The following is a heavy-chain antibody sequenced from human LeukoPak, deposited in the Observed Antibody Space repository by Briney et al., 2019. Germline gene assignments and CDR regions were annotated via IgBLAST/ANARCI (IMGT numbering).Heavy chain of an antibody. CDR1: GGSFSGYY. V-gene: IGHV4-34*01. D-gene: IGHD3-10*01. J-gene: IGHJ5*02. CDR3: ARRYGSGSYYNVYWFDP. CDR2: INHSGST. Sequence: SETLSLXCAVYGGSFSGYYWSWIRPPPGKGLESIGEINHSGSTNYNPSLKSRVTMSVDTSKNQFSLKLSSVTAADTAVYYCARRYGSGSYYNVYWFDPWGQGTLVTVSS.